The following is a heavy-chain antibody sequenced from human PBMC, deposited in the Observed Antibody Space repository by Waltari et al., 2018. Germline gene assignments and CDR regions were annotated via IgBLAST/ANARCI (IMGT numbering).Heavy chain of an antibody. Sequence: EVQLVESGGGLIQPGGSLRLSCAASGFTVRTNDMSWVRQAPGKGLEWVSVIYSGGSTYYADSVKGRFTISRDNSKNTLYLQMNSLRAEDTAVYYCARVSFSYAFDIWGQGTMVTVSS. CDR1: GFTVRTND. CDR3: ARVSFSYAFDI. J-gene: IGHJ3*02. CDR2: IYSGGST. V-gene: IGHV3-53*01.